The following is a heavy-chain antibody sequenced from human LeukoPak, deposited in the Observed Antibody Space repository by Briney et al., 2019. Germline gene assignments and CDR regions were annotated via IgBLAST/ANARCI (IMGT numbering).Heavy chain of an antibody. J-gene: IGHJ3*02. CDR2: ISSSSSYI. Sequence: GGSLRLSCAASGFTFSSYSMNWVRQAPGKGLEWVSSISSSSSYIYYADSVKGRFTISRDNAKNSLYLQMNSLRAEDTAVYYCAIESYYGSAQNDAFDIWGQGTMVTVSS. CDR3: AIESYYGSAQNDAFDI. D-gene: IGHD3-10*01. V-gene: IGHV3-21*01. CDR1: GFTFSSYS.